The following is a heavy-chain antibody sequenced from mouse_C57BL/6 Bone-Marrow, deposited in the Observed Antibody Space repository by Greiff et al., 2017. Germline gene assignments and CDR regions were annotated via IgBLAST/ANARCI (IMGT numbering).Heavy chain of an antibody. J-gene: IGHJ3*01. Sequence: EVQLQQSGPELVKPGASVKIPCKASGYTFTDYNMDWVKQSHGKSLEWIGDINPNNGGTIYNQKFKGKATLTVDKSSSTAYMERRSLTSEDTAVYYCTIDTGYTAWCAYWGQGTLVTVSA. CDR3: TIDTGYTAWCAY. V-gene: IGHV1-18*01. D-gene: IGHD3-1*01. CDR2: INPNNGGT. CDR1: GYTFTDYN.